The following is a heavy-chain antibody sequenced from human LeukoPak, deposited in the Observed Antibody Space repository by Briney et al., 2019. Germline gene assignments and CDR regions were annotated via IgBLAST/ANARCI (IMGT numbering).Heavy chain of an antibody. D-gene: IGHD5-18*01. CDR3: ARGSRYSYGYNYYYYMDV. V-gene: IGHV6-1*01. J-gene: IGHJ6*03. Sequence: SQTLSLTCAISGDSVSSNSAAWNWIRQSPSRGLEWLGRTYYRSKWYNDYAVSVKSRITINPDTSKNQFSLQLNSVTPEDTAVYYCARGSRYSYGYNYYYYMDVWGKGTTVTVSS. CDR2: TYYRSKWYN. CDR1: GDSVSSNSAA.